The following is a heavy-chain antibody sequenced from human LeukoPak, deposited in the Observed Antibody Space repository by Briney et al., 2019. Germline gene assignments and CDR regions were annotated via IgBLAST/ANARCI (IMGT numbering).Heavy chain of an antibody. CDR3: ARDGPHYYDSSGYFDY. J-gene: IGHJ4*02. CDR1: GFTFSSYA. V-gene: IGHV3-30*04. Sequence: GRSLRLSCAASGFTFSSYAMHWVRQAPGKGLEWVALISYDGSNKYYADSVKGRFTISRDNSKNTLYLQMNSLRAEDTAVYYCARDGPHYYDSSGYFDYWGQGTLVTVSS. CDR2: ISYDGSNK. D-gene: IGHD3-22*01.